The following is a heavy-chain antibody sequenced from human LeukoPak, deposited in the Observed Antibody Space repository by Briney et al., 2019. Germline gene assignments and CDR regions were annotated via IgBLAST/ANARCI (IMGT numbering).Heavy chain of an antibody. Sequence: GGSLRLSCAASGFTFSGYAMAWVRQAPGKGLEWVSYISGSGGGTYYGDPVKGRFTISRDNSKNTLSLQMNSLRAEDTAIYYCAKGYDFWSGGIDYWGQGTLVTVSS. J-gene: IGHJ4*02. CDR3: AKGYDFWSGGIDY. CDR1: GFTFSGYA. V-gene: IGHV3-23*01. D-gene: IGHD3-3*01. CDR2: ISGSGGGT.